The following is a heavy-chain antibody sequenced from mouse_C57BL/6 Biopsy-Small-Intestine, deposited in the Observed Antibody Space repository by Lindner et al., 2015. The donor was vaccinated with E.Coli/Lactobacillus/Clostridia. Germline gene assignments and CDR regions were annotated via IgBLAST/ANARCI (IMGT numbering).Heavy chain of an antibody. CDR3: ADDY. V-gene: IGHV14-4*01. Sequence: VQLQESGTELVRPGASVKLSCTASGFNIKDDYMHWVKQRPEQGLDWIGWIDPENGDTKYASKFKGKATFTTDTSSNTAYLQLSSLTSEDTAVYYCADDYWGQGTTLTVSS. J-gene: IGHJ2*01. CDR2: IDPENGDT. CDR1: GFNIKDDY.